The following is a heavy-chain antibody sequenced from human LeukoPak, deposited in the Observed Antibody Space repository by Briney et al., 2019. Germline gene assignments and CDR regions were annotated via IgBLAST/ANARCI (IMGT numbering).Heavy chain of an antibody. CDR3: AKDKYGSGSYSGWFDP. Sequence: GGSLRLSCVASGFTFSNYWIHWVRQAPGKGLEWVSGISWNSGSIGYADSVRGRFTISRDNAKNSLYLQMNSLRAEDTALYYCAKDKYGSGSYSGWFDPWGQGSLVTVSS. J-gene: IGHJ5*02. CDR2: ISWNSGSI. CDR1: GFTFSNYW. V-gene: IGHV3-9*01. D-gene: IGHD3-10*01.